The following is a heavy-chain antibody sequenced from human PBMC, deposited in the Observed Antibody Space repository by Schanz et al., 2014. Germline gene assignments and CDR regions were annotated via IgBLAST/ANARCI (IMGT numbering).Heavy chain of an antibody. J-gene: IGHJ5*02. CDR1: GFSFSGFA. CDR2: VSHDGFTK. V-gene: IGHV3-30*04. Sequence: QVELVESGGGVVQPGGSLRLSCVASGFSFSGFAVHWVRQAPGKGLEWVSIVSHDGFTKHYADSVKGRFTIARDNSKNTLYLQMNSLKPDDAGVYYCANLDGVSISTFSWGPGTLVTVSS. CDR3: ANLDGVSISTFS. D-gene: IGHD3-9*01.